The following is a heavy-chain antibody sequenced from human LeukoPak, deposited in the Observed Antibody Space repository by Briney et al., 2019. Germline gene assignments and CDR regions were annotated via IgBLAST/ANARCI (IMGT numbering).Heavy chain of an antibody. V-gene: IGHV3-30*18. CDR3: AKDRGSGWAYDY. Sequence: GGSPRLSCAASGFTFSSYGMHWVRQAPGKGLEWVAVISYDGSNKYYADSVKGRFTISRDNSKNTLYLQMNSLRAEDTAVYYCAKDRGSGWAYDYWGQGTLVTVSS. D-gene: IGHD6-19*01. CDR1: GFTFSSYG. CDR2: ISYDGSNK. J-gene: IGHJ4*02.